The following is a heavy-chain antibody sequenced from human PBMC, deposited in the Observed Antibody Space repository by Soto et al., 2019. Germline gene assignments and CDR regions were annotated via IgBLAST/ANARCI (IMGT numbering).Heavy chain of an antibody. V-gene: IGHV3-23*01. CDR3: AKSISGWYNFDY. D-gene: IGHD6-19*01. J-gene: IGHJ4*02. CDR1: VFTFITYA. CDR2: ISSSGDRT. Sequence: PGWSLRLSCASSVFTFITYAMSWVRQAPGKGLEWVSAISSSGDRTYYADSVKGRFTISRDNSKNTLYVQMNNLRAEDTAVYYCAKSISGWYNFDYWGQGTLVTVSS.